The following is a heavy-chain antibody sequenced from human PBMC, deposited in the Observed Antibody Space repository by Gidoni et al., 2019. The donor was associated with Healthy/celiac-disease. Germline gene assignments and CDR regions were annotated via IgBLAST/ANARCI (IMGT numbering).Heavy chain of an antibody. CDR1: GASCGRSSYY. Sequence: QLQLQESGPGLVKPSETLSPPCTVHGASCGRSSYYWGWLRQPPGKGLEWIGSIYYSGSTYYNPSLKSRVTISVDTSKNQFSLKLSSVTAADTAVYYCARDKDQQWLVYYFDYWGQGTLVTVSS. D-gene: IGHD6-19*01. V-gene: IGHV4-39*07. CDR3: ARDKDQQWLVYYFDY. CDR2: IYYSGST. J-gene: IGHJ4*02.